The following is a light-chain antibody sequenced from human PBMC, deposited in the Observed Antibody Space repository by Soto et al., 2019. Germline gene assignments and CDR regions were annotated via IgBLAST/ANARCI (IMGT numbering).Light chain of an antibody. CDR3: QQHTT. V-gene: IGKV1-39*01. CDR1: QSIRSY. Sequence: DIQLTQSPSSLSASVGDRVTITCRASQSIRSYLNWYQQKPGKAPKLLIYAASSLQTGVSSRFSGSGSGTEFTLTISSLQPEDVATYHCQQHTTFGQGTKVDNK. CDR2: AAS. J-gene: IGKJ1*01.